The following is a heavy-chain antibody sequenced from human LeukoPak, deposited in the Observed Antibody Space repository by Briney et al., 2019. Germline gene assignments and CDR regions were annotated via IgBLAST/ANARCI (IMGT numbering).Heavy chain of an antibody. D-gene: IGHD2-21*01. CDR1: GFNVTTNN. CDR3: GRRFCNSCPLDF. J-gene: IGHJ4*02. CDR2: FLAGGLL. V-gene: IGHV3-66*04. Sequence: GGSLRLSCVGSGFNVTTNNMYWVRQAPGKGLECVSTFLAGGLLDYAGYVRDRFAISRDTSKNTLYLHMNSRSAEDTAVYYCGRRFCNSCPLDFWGQGTLVTVSS.